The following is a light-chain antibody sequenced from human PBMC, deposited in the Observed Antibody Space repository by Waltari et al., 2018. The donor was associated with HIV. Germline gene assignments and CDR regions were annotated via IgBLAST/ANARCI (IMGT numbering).Light chain of an antibody. V-gene: IGLV3-21*02. CDR1: NIGGKS. Sequence: SYVLTQPPSVSVAPGQTARITCGGTNIGGKSVHWYQHKSGQAPVLVVYDDTGRPSGVPVRFSGSYSPTTATLTISRVEAGDEADYYCQLWFGHVVFGGGTKLAVL. CDR3: QLWFGHVV. CDR2: DDT. J-gene: IGLJ2*01.